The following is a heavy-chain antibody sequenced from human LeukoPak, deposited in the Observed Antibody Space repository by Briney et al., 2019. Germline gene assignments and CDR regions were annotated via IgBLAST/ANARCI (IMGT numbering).Heavy chain of an antibody. CDR2: IYYSGST. CDR1: GGSISSGGYY. D-gene: IGHD4-11*01. Sequence: SQTLSLTCTVSGGSISSGGYYWSWIRQHPGKGLEWIGYIYYSGSTYYNPSLKNRVTISVDTSKNQFSLKLSSVTAADTAVYYCARVPATVTGWYFDLWGCGTLVTVSS. V-gene: IGHV4-31*03. CDR3: ARVPATVTGWYFDL. J-gene: IGHJ2*01.